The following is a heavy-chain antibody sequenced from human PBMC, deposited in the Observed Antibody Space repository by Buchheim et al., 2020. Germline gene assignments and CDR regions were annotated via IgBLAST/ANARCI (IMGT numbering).Heavy chain of an antibody. CDR1: GYTFTSYY. J-gene: IGHJ4*02. CDR3: ASGDATVAPNFDY. D-gene: IGHD4-23*01. CDR2: INPSGGST. V-gene: IGHV1-46*01. Sequence: QVQLVQSGAEVKKPGASVKVSCKASGYTFTSYYMHWVRQAPGQGLEWMGIINPSGGSTSYAQKFQGRVTMTRDQSPGPAEMELSSLRSEDTAVYFCASGDATVAPNFDYWGQGTL.